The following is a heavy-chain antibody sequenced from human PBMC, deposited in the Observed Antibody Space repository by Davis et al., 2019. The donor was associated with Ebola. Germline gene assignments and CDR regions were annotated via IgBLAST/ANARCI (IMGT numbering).Heavy chain of an antibody. CDR3: AREGMVMATILYYYYGMDV. D-gene: IGHD5-24*01. Sequence: GGSLRLSCAVSGFTFSSYSMNCVRQAPGKGLEWVSSISSSSSYIYYADSVKGRFTISRDNAKNSLYLQMNSLRAEDTAVYYCAREGMVMATILYYYYGMDVWGKGTTVTVSS. J-gene: IGHJ6*04. CDR2: ISSSSSYI. CDR1: GFTFSSYS. V-gene: IGHV3-21*04.